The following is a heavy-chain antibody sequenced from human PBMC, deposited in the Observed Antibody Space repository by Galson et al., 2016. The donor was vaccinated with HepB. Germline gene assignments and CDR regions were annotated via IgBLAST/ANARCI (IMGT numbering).Heavy chain of an antibody. CDR2: ISDGGGT. V-gene: IGHV3-23*01. D-gene: IGHD3-16*01. J-gene: IGHJ6*02. CDR1: GFTFSSHA. CDR3: ARDGGYQSAPSPYGMDV. Sequence: SLRLSCAASGFTFSSHAMSWVRQAPGKGLEWVSTISDGGGTYYADSVKGRFTISRDHSKKTLYLQMDSLRAEDTAVYYCARDGGYQSAPSPYGMDVWGQGTTVTVSS.